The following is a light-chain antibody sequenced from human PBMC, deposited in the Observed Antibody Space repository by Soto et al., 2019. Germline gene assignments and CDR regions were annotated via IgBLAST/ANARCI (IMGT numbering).Light chain of an antibody. CDR3: QQRINWPLT. V-gene: IGKV3-11*01. Sequence: EIVLTQAQATLSLSPGERATLSCRATESLSSYLAWYQQQPGHAPRLLNYDASNRATGIPARFSGSGSGTDLTLTISSLEPEDFAIYYCQQRINWPLTFGQGTKVEIK. J-gene: IGKJ1*01. CDR2: DAS. CDR1: ESLSSY.